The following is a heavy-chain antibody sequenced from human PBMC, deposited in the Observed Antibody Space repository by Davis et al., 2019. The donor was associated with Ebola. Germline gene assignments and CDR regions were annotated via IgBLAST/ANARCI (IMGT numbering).Heavy chain of an antibody. CDR2: ISSSSSYI. CDR1: GFTFSSYS. Sequence: GESLKISCAASGFTFSSYSMDWVRQAPGKGLEWVSSISSSSSYIYYADSVKGRFTISRDNAKNSLYLQMNSLRAEDTAVYYCASESMYYFDYWGQGTLVTVSS. J-gene: IGHJ4*02. V-gene: IGHV3-21*01. CDR3: ASESMYYFDY.